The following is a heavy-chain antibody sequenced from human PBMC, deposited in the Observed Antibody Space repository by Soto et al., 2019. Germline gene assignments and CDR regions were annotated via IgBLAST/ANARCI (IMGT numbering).Heavy chain of an antibody. CDR3: AKATATGGGAFEI. CDR2: ILVGGST. Sequence: HPGGSLRLSCAVSGFICSSYDMSWVRQAPGKGLEWVSTILVGGSTPYEDSVTGRFTISRDTSKNTVYLQMNSLTAGDTAVYYCAKATATGGGAFEIYGQGTMVTVSS. J-gene: IGHJ3*02. D-gene: IGHD2-8*02. CDR1: GFICSSYD. V-gene: IGHV3-23*01.